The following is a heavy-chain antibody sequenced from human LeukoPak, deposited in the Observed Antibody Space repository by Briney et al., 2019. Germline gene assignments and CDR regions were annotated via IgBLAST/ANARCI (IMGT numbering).Heavy chain of an antibody. CDR3: AKCILTGYYKGYMDV. Sequence: GGTLRLSCAASGFTFSSHGMSWVRQAPGKGLEWVSVISGSGGSSFYADPVKGRFTISRDNSKNTLYLQMNSLRAEDTAVYYCAKCILTGYYKGYMDVWGKGTTVTISS. CDR1: GFTFSSHG. J-gene: IGHJ6*03. CDR2: ISGSGGSS. D-gene: IGHD3-9*01. V-gene: IGHV3-23*01.